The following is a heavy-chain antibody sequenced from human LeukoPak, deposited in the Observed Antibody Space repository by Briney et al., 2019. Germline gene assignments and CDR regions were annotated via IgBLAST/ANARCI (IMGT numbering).Heavy chain of an antibody. Sequence: SETLSRTCTVSGCSISSSSYYWGWIRQPPGKGLECIGSIYTSGSTNYNPSLKSRVTISVDTSKNQFSLKLSSVTAADTAVYYCARDSTMVRTRYYYDMDVWGKGTTVTISS. CDR2: IYTSGST. J-gene: IGHJ6*03. D-gene: IGHD3-10*01. CDR1: GCSISSSSYY. CDR3: ARDSTMVRTRYYYDMDV. V-gene: IGHV4-39*07.